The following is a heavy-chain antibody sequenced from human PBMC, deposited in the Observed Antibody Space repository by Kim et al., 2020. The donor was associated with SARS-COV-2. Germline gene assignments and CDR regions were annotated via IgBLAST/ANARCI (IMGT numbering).Heavy chain of an antibody. CDR2: T. Sequence: TNHAAPVKGRFTISRTASKNTLYLQMNSLKNADTAGYYCTTAGRPPPPFDYWGQGALVTVSS. CDR3: TTAGRPPPPFDY. V-gene: IGHV3-15*06. J-gene: IGHJ4*02. D-gene: IGHD3-10*01.